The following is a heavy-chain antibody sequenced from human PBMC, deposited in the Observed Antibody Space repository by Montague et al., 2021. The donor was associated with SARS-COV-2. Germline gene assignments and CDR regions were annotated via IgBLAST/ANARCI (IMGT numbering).Heavy chain of an antibody. J-gene: IGHJ6*02. Sequence: TLYLNCTVSGGSIRSGSYYWSWIRQPAGKGLEWIGRIYSSGSTNYNPSLKSRVTMSVDTSKNQFSLKVSSVTAADTAVYYCARDYGDYSYYYGLDVWGQGTTVTVSS. CDR1: GGSIRSGSYY. CDR3: ARDYGDYSYYYGLDV. D-gene: IGHD4-17*01. V-gene: IGHV4-61*02. CDR2: IYSSGST.